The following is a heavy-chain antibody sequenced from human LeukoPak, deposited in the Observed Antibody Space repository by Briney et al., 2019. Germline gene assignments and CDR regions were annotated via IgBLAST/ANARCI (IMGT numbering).Heavy chain of an antibody. D-gene: IGHD2-15*01. CDR3: ARDIVVVVAATYDYYYYGMDV. Sequence: SVTVSCKASGGTFSSYAISWVRQAPGQGLEWMGGIIPIFGTANYAQKFQGGVTITADESTSTAYMELSSLRSEDTAVYYCARDIVVVVAATYDYYYYGMDVWGQGTTVTVSS. CDR2: IIPIFGTA. J-gene: IGHJ6*02. CDR1: GGTFSSYA. V-gene: IGHV1-69*13.